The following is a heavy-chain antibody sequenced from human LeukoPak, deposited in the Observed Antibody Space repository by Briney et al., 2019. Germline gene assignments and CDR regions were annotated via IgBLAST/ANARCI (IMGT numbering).Heavy chain of an antibody. V-gene: IGHV4-39*07. D-gene: IGHD1-26*01. CDR1: GGSISSSSYY. CDR2: IYYSGST. J-gene: IGHJ6*02. CDR3: ASSGRYYYYGMDV. Sequence: SETLSLTCTVSGGSISSSSYYWGWIRQPPGKGLEWIGSIYYSGSTYYNPSLKSRVTISVDTSKNQFSLKPSSVTAADTAVYYCASSGRYYYYGMDVWGQGTTVTVSS.